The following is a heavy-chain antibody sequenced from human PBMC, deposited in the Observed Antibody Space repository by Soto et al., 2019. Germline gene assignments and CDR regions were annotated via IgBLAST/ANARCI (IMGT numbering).Heavy chain of an antibody. J-gene: IGHJ6*03. CDR1: GFTFSSYG. CDR3: ARALYYYYMDV. V-gene: IGHV3-NL1*01. Sequence: PGGSLRLSCAASGFTFSSYGMHWVRQAPGKGLEWVSVIYSGGSTYYADSVKGRFTISRDNSKNTLYLQMNSLRAEDTAVYYCARALYYYYMDVWGKGTTVTVSS. CDR2: IYSGGST.